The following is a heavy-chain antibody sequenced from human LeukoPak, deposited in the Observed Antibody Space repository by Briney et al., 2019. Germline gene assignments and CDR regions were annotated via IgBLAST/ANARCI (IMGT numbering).Heavy chain of an antibody. CDR1: GFTFSRYD. J-gene: IGHJ4*02. Sequence: GESLKISCATSGFTFSRYDYNWVRQAPGKGLEWISYISISGVTKYYADSVRGRFTVSRNNARDSLYLQMDSLRAEDTATYYCTSHGSTYYFDYCGQGTQVTVSS. D-gene: IGHD5/OR15-5a*01. CDR3: TSHGSTYYFDY. CDR2: ISISGVTK. V-gene: IGHV3-48*03.